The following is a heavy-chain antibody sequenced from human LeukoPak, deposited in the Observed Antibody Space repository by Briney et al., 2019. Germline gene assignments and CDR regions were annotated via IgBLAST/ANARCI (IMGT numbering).Heavy chain of an antibody. D-gene: IGHD3-16*02. CDR3: AKSGRYYDYVWGSYRPFDY. CDR1: GFTFSSYT. CDR2: ISNDSSNK. Sequence: PGGSLRLSCAASGFTFSSYTMHWVRQAPGKGLEWVSFISNDSSNKYYADSVKGRFTISRDNSKNTLYLQMNSLRAEDTAVYYCAKSGRYYDYVWGSYRPFDYWGQGTLVTVSS. V-gene: IGHV3-30-3*02. J-gene: IGHJ4*02.